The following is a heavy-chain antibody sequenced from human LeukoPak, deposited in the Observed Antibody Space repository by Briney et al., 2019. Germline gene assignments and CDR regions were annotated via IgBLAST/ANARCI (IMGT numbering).Heavy chain of an antibody. J-gene: IGHJ4*02. Sequence: SVKVSCKASGGTFSSYAISWVRQAPGQGLEWMGGIIPIFGTANYAQKFQGRVTITRDTSASTAYMELSSLRSEDTAVYYCARESITMVRGVTNPFRYWGQGTLVTVSS. CDR3: ARESITMVRGVTNPFRY. D-gene: IGHD3-10*01. V-gene: IGHV1-69*05. CDR2: IIPIFGTA. CDR1: GGTFSSYA.